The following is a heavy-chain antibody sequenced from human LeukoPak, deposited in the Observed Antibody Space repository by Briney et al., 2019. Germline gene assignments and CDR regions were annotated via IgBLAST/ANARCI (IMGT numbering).Heavy chain of an antibody. J-gene: IGHJ3*01. Sequence: GGSLRLSCAASGFTVSSNYMSWVRQAPGKGLEWVSVIYSGGSTYYADSVKGRFTISRDNSKNTLYLQMNSLRAEDTAVYYCAASSSGWYGDAFDVWGQETMVTVSS. CDR3: AASSSGWYGDAFDV. V-gene: IGHV3-66*01. D-gene: IGHD6-19*01. CDR2: IYSGGST. CDR1: GFTVSSNY.